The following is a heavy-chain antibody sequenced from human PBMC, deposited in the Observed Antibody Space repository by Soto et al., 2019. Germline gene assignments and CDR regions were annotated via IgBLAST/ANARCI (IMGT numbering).Heavy chain of an antibody. CDR2: IYYSGST. V-gene: IGHV4-39*01. D-gene: IGHD3-22*01. Sequence: SETLSLTCTVSGGSISSSSYYWGWIRQPPGKGLEWIGSIYYSGSTYYNPSLKSRVTISVDTSKNQFSLKLSSLTAADTAVYYCARHKRATYYYDSSLVYYFDYWGQGTLVTVSS. J-gene: IGHJ4*02. CDR1: GGSISSSSYY. CDR3: ARHKRATYYYDSSLVYYFDY.